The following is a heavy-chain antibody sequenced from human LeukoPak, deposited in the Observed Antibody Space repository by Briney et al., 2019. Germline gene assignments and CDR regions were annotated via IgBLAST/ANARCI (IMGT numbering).Heavy chain of an antibody. CDR2: IWYDGSNK. D-gene: IGHD5-12*01. CDR1: GFTFSSYG. CDR3: AREVVATYFDY. Sequence: PGGSLRLSCAASGFTFSSYGMHWVRQAPGKGLEWVAVIWYDGSNKYYADSVKGRFTISRDNSKNTLYLQMNSLRAEDTAVYYCAREVVATYFDYWGQGTLVTVSS. V-gene: IGHV3-33*01. J-gene: IGHJ4*02.